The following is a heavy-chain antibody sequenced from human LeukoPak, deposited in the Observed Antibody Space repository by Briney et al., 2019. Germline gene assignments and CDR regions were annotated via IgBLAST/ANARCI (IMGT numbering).Heavy chain of an antibody. V-gene: IGHV3-23*01. Sequence: GGSLRLSCAASGLTFSSYAMSWVRQAPGKGLEWVSAISGSGGSTYYADSVKGRFTISRDNSKNTLYLQMNSLRAEDTAVYYCAKSPYSSSWYGSILYYYYGMDVWGQGTTVTVSS. CDR3: AKSPYSSSWYGSILYYYYGMDV. CDR2: ISGSGGST. J-gene: IGHJ6*02. CDR1: GLTFSSYA. D-gene: IGHD6-13*01.